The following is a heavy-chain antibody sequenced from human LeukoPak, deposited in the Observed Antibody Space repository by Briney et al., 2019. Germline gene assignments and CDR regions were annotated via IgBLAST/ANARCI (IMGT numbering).Heavy chain of an antibody. CDR1: GFTFSRYW. CDR2: INSDGSST. J-gene: IGHJ3*02. D-gene: IGHD2-8*01. V-gene: IGHV3-74*01. CDR3: ARDTNHAFDI. Sequence: SGGSLRLSCAASGFTFSRYWMHWVRQAPGKGLVWVSRINSDGSSTNYADSVKGRFTISRDNDKNTLYLQVNSLTAEATAMYYCARDTNHAFDIWGQGTMVTVSS.